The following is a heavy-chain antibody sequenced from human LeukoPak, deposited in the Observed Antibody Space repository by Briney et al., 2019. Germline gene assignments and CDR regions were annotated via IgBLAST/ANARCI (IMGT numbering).Heavy chain of an antibody. CDR1: GDSITSGRYY. D-gene: IGHD4/OR15-4a*01. V-gene: IGHV4-39*01. Sequence: SETLSLTCSVSGDSITSGRYYWAWVRQPPGKGLEWIGSVYYSGSTNYNPSLKGRFTISMDKSKNLFSLNLRSVNATDTAVYYCARRDYAAWFDPWGQGSLVIVSS. CDR3: ARRDYAAWFDP. J-gene: IGHJ5*02. CDR2: VYYSGST.